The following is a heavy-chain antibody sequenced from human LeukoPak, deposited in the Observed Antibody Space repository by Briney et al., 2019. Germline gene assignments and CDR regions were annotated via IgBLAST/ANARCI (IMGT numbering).Heavy chain of an antibody. Sequence: GASVKVSCKASGYTFTDYNTEWVRQAPGQGLEWVGYINCKTGVTEYAQKFKGRVTMTRDTSISTAYMELSRLRSDDTAVYYCARDPLGQSFSGYDPLIDYWGQGTLVTVSS. CDR1: GYTFTDYN. J-gene: IGHJ4*02. V-gene: IGHV1-2*02. CDR3: ARDPLGQSFSGYDPLIDY. D-gene: IGHD5-12*01. CDR2: INCKTGVT.